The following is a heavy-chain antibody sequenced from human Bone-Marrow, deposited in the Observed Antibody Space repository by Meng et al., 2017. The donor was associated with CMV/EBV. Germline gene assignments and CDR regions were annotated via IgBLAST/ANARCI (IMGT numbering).Heavy chain of an antibody. CDR2: IYSGGST. Sequence: GESLKISCAASGFTVSSNYMSWVRQAPGKGLEWVSVIYSGGSTYYADSVKGRFTISRDNSKNTLYLQMNNLRVEDTAVYYCAKDGCGSDCYFDCWGHGTLVTVSS. CDR3: AKDGCGSDCYFDC. V-gene: IGHV3-53*01. D-gene: IGHD2-21*01. CDR1: GFTVSSNY. J-gene: IGHJ4*03.